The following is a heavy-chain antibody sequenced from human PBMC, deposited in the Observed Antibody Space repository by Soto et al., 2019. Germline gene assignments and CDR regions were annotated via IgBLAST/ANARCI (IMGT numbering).Heavy chain of an antibody. CDR2: ISYSGTT. V-gene: IGHV4-59*01. J-gene: IGHJ4*02. CDR3: AREGYYFVPLHY. D-gene: IGHD3-10*02. CDR1: GASISGYH. Sequence: SETLSLTCTVSGASISGYHWSWIRQPPGKGLEWIASISYSGTTNYNSSLKSRVTISIDTSKNQFSLKLNSVTAADTAVYYCAREGYYFVPLHYCGQGSVVT.